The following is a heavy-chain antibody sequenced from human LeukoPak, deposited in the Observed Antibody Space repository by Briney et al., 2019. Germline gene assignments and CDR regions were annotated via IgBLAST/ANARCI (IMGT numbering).Heavy chain of an antibody. V-gene: IGHV3-30*03. CDR1: GFTFSTCG. CDR3: ARDQIGSSWDPTFDY. D-gene: IGHD6-13*01. CDR2: ISYDGSNK. Sequence: GGSLRLSCAASGFTFSTCGMHWVRQAPGKGLEWVAVISYDGSNKYYADSVKGRFTISRDNSKNTLYLQMNSLRAEDTAVYYCARDQIGSSWDPTFDYWGQGTLVTVSS. J-gene: IGHJ4*02.